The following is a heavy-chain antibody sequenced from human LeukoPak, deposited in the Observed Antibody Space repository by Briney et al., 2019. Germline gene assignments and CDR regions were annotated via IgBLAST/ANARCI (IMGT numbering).Heavy chain of an antibody. J-gene: IGHJ4*02. V-gene: IGHV3-53*01. Sequence: GGSLRLSCAASGFTVSSNYMSWVRQAPGTGLEWVSVIYRGGNTYYADSVKGRFTVSRDNSKNTLYLQMNSLRAEDTAVYYCARGGARQQLVENFFDFWGQGTLLTVSS. CDR3: ARGGARQQLVENFFDF. CDR1: GFTVSSNY. D-gene: IGHD6-13*01. CDR2: IYRGGNT.